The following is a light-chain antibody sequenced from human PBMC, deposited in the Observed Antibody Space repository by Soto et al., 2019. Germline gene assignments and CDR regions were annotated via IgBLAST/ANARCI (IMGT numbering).Light chain of an antibody. J-gene: IGLJ2*01. CDR2: ANN. Sequence: QSVLTQPPSVSGAPGQRVTISCTGSSSNIGAGYDVHWYQQLPGTAPKLLIYANNNRPSGVPDRFSGSKSGTSASLAITGLQAEDEADYYCQSYDGSLSGVLLGGGTKLTVL. CDR1: SSNIGAGYD. CDR3: QSYDGSLSGVL. V-gene: IGLV1-40*01.